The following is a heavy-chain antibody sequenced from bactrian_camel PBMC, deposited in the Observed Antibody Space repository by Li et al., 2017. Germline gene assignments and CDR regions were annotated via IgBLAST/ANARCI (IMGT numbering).Heavy chain of an antibody. CDR3: TKDRGRAVPAGSFDY. J-gene: IGHJ6*01. V-gene: IGHV3S42*01. Sequence: VQLVESGGGLVQPGGSLRLSCAASGFTFSNYAMSWVRQAPGKGLEWVSVISDDSGTILYADSVKGRFTISRDNAKNTLYLQLNSLKTEDTAMYHCTKDRGRAVPAGSFDYWAQGTQVTVS. D-gene: IGHD6*01. CDR2: ISDDSGTI. CDR1: GFTFSNYA.